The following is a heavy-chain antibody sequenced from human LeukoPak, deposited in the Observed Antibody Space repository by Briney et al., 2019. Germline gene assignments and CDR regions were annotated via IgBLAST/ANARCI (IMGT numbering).Heavy chain of an antibody. D-gene: IGHD4-17*01. Sequence: SETLSLTCAVYGGSFSGYYWSWIRQPPGKGLEWIGYIYHSGSTYYNPSLKSRVTISVDTSKNQFSLKLSSVTAADTAVYYCAREIYGDYGYFDYWGQGTLVTVSS. CDR3: AREIYGDYGYFDY. V-gene: IGHV4-34*01. J-gene: IGHJ4*02. CDR2: IYHSGST. CDR1: GGSFSGYY.